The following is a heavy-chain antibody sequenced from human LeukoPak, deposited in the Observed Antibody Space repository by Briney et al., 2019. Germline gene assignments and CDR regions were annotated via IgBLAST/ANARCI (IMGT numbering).Heavy chain of an antibody. CDR3: ARAPSISIGAFDI. CDR1: GGSISSSNW. CDR2: IYHSGST. Sequence: SEALSLTCAVSGGSISSSNWWSWVRQPPGKGLEWIGEIYHSGSTNYNPSLKSRVTISVDKSKNQFSLKLSSVTAADTAVYYCARAPSISIGAFDIWGQGTMVTVSS. V-gene: IGHV4-4*02. J-gene: IGHJ3*02. D-gene: IGHD6-6*01.